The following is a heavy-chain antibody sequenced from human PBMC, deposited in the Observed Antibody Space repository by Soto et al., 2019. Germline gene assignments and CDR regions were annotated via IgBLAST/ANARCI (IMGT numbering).Heavy chain of an antibody. J-gene: IGHJ4*02. D-gene: IGHD5-18*01. CDR3: ARGAIRGYSYGYSDY. CDR1: GFTFSSYT. Sequence: ESLRLSCAASGFTFSSYTMDGVRQAPGKGLQWVSSISITSSYIYYADSVKGRFAISRDNAQNSLYLQMNSLRADDTAVYYCARGAIRGYSYGYSDYWGQGTLVTVSS. V-gene: IGHV3-21*01. CDR2: ISITSSYI.